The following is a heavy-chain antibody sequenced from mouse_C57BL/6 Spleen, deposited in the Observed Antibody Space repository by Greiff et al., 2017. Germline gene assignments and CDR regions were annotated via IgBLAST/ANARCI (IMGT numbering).Heavy chain of an antibody. V-gene: IGHV1-72*01. CDR3: ARAEDDDEKGFAY. J-gene: IGHJ3*01. D-gene: IGHD2-4*01. Sequence: QVQLQQPGAELVKPGASVKLSCKASGYTFTSYWMHWVKQRPGRGLEWIGRIDPNSGGTTYNEKFESKATLTVDKPSSTAYMRLSSLTSEDSAVYYCARAEDDDEKGFAYWGQGTLVTVSA. CDR2: IDPNSGGT. CDR1: GYTFTSYW.